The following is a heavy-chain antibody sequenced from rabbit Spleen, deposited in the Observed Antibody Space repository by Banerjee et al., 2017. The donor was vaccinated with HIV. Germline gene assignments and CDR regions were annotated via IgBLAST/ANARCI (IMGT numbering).Heavy chain of an antibody. D-gene: IGHD1-1*01. J-gene: IGHJ4*01. V-gene: IGHV1S40*01. CDR2: IYTSSGST. Sequence: QSLEESGGDLVKPGASLTLTCTASGVSFSSSYYMFWVRQAPGKGLEWIACIYTSSGSTWYASWVNGRFTISKTSSTTVTLQMTSLTAADTATYFCSRDLVTVIGWNFNLWGPGTLVTVS. CDR3: SRDLVTVIGWNFNL. CDR1: GVSFSSSYY.